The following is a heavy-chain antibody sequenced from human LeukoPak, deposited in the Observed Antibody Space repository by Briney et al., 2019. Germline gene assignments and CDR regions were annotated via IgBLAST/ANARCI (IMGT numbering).Heavy chain of an antibody. CDR1: GFTFSSYA. V-gene: IGHV3-23*01. Sequence: GGSLRLSCAASGFTFSSYAMSWVRQAPGKGLEWVSAISGSGGSTYYADSVKGRFTISRDNSKNTLYLQMNSLRAEDTAVYYCASGGNKYQPIYYFDYWGQGTLVTVSS. CDR3: ASGGNKYQPIYYFDY. J-gene: IGHJ4*02. CDR2: ISGSGGST. D-gene: IGHD2-15*01.